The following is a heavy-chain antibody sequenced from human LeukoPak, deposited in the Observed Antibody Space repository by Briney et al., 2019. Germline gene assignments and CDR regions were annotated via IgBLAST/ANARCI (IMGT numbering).Heavy chain of an antibody. CDR2: INHSGST. D-gene: IGHD6-13*01. Sequence: PSETLSLTCAVYGGSFSGYYWSWIRQPPGKGLEWIGEINHSGSTNYNPSLKSRVTISVDTSKNQFSLKLSSVTAADTAVYYCARRGEIAAAGTAYYYYGMDVWGQGTTVTVPS. V-gene: IGHV4-34*01. J-gene: IGHJ6*02. CDR1: GGSFSGYY. CDR3: ARRGEIAAAGTAYYYYGMDV.